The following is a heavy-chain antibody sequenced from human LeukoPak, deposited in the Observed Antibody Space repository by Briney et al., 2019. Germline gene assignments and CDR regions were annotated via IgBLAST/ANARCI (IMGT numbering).Heavy chain of an antibody. CDR3: ARDTYYYGSGSYGLDY. D-gene: IGHD3-10*01. CDR1: GGSISSSSYY. V-gene: IGHV4-39*07. J-gene: IGHJ4*02. CDR2: MYYGGTN. Sequence: SETLSVTCNVSGGSISSSSYYCGWIRQPPGKGLEWIGSMYYGGTNYYKTSLKSRAAMPVATSRNQFFLKLSSLNAAETAGYYWARDTYYYGSGSYGLDYWGQGTLVTVSS.